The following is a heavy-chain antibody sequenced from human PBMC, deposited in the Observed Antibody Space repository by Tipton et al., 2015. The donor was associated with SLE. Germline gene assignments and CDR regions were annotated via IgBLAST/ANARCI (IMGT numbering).Heavy chain of an antibody. CDR1: GGSISGYY. V-gene: IGHV4-4*07. CDR2: IYKSAST. Sequence: TLSLTCTVSGGSISGYYWSWVRQPAGKGLEWIGRIYKSASTIYNPSLKSRVTLSSDTPKNQFSLRVRSVTAADTAVYYCARGGGSYYDYWGQGTLVTVSS. J-gene: IGHJ4*02. CDR3: ARGGGSYYDY. D-gene: IGHD1-26*01.